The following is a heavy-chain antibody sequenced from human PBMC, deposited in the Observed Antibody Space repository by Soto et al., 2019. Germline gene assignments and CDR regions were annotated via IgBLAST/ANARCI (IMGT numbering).Heavy chain of an antibody. V-gene: IGHV1-69*13. Sequence: SVKVSFKASGGTFSSYAISWLRQAPGQGLEWMGGIIPIFGTANYAQKFQGRVTITADESTSTAYMELSSLRSEDTAVYYCARVLSTVTTYGLYYYGMDVWGQGTTVTVSS. CDR3: ARVLSTVTTYGLYYYGMDV. J-gene: IGHJ6*02. CDR2: IIPIFGTA. D-gene: IGHD4-17*01. CDR1: GGTFSSYA.